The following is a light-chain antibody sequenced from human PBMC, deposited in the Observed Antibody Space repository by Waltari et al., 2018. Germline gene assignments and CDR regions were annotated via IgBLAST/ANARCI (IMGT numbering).Light chain of an antibody. J-gene: IGLJ2*01. CDR3: TSYAGSNGLV. Sequence: QSALTQPPSASGSPGQSVTISCTGTSSDVGGYNSVSWYQLHPGKAPKLMIYEVTKRPSWVPDRFSGSKSGNTASLTVSGLQAEDEADYYCTSYAGSNGLVFGGGTKVTVL. CDR2: EVT. CDR1: SSDVGGYNS. V-gene: IGLV2-8*01.